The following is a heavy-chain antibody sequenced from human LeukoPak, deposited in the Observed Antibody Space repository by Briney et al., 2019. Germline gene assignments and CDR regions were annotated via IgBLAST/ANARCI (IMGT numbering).Heavy chain of an antibody. J-gene: IGHJ4*02. CDR1: GYSFTSYW. V-gene: IGHV5-51*01. CDR3: ARHHDILTGYYGGDY. Sequence: GESLKISCEGSGYSFTSYWIGWVRQMPGKGLEWMGIIYPGDSDTRYSPSFQGQVTISADKSISTAYLQWSSLKASDTAMYYCARHHDILTGYYGGDYWGQGTLVTVSS. CDR2: IYPGDSDT. D-gene: IGHD3-9*01.